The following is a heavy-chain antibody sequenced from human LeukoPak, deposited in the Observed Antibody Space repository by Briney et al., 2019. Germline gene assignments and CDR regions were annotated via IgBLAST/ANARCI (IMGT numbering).Heavy chain of an antibody. D-gene: IGHD2-15*01. Sequence: NPSETLSLTCTVSSDSINGYYWRCPRQPPGKGLEWIGYIYYSGTTNYNPSLKSRVTISVDTSKNQFSLKLSSVTAADTAVYYCSRRRPAHDAFDIWGQGTLVTVSS. CDR2: IYYSGTT. V-gene: IGHV4-59*01. CDR1: SDSINGYY. CDR3: SRRRPAHDAFDI. J-gene: IGHJ3*02.